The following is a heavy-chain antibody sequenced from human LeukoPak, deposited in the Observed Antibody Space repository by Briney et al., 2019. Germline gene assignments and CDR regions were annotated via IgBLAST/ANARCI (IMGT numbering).Heavy chain of an antibody. D-gene: IGHD6-13*01. J-gene: IGHJ3*02. V-gene: IGHV1-69*04. Sequence: SVKVSCKASGGTFSSYAISWVRQAPGQGLEWMGRIIPILGIANYAQEFQGRVTITADKSTSTAYMELSSLRSEDTAVYYCATPGGGIAAADQGYDAFDIWGQGTMVTVSS. CDR3: ATPGGGIAAADQGYDAFDI. CDR2: IIPILGIA. CDR1: GGTFSSYA.